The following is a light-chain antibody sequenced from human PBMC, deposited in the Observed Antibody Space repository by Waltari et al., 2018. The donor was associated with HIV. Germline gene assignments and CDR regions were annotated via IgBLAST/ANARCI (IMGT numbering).Light chain of an antibody. V-gene: IGLV2-11*01. CDR1: SSDVGAYNY. CDR2: NVS. J-gene: IGLJ2*01. CDR3: SSYAGTSNFVL. Sequence: QSALTQPRSVSESPGQSVTISCTGTSSDVGAYNYVSWYQQHPGRAPKFIIYNVSERPAGVPERFSGSKSCNTASLTSSGLQAEDEADYYCSSYAGTSNFVLFGGGTKLTVL.